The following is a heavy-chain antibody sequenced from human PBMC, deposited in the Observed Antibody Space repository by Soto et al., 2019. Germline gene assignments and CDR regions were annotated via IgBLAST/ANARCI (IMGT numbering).Heavy chain of an antibody. D-gene: IGHD2-2*01. CDR2: ISGNGANT. V-gene: IGHV3-23*01. CDR1: EFTFSGYS. J-gene: IGHJ4*02. CDR3: AKGPSRYQLLLWYFDY. Sequence: QSGGSLRLSCAATEFTFSGYSMTWVRQAPGRGLEWVSAISGNGANTYYADSVKGRFTISRDNSKNTVFLQMNSLRAEDTAIYYCAKGPSRYQLLLWYFDYWGQGTQVTVSS.